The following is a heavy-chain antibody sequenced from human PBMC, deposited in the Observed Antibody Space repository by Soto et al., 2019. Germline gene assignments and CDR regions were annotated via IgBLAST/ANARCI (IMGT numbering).Heavy chain of an antibody. Sequence: ASVKVSCKASGGTFSIYAISWVRQAPGQGLEWMGGIIPIFGTANYAQKFQGRVTITADESTSTAYMELSSLRSEDTAVYYCARVGPNYDILTGFDYWGQGTQVTVSS. V-gene: IGHV1-69*13. CDR2: IIPIFGTA. CDR1: GGTFSIYA. CDR3: ARVGPNYDILTGFDY. J-gene: IGHJ4*02. D-gene: IGHD3-9*01.